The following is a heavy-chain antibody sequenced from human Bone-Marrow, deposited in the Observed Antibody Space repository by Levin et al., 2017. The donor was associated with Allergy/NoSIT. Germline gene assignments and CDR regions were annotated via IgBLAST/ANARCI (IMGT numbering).Heavy chain of an antibody. Sequence: LSLTCAASGFRFSTSNMNWVRQAPGRGLEWLAYISSTSSPIVYADSVRGRFTISRDNAKNSLSLQINSLRDEDTATYYCGAGFGSAWFDYWGQGTLVTVSS. V-gene: IGHV3-48*02. CDR2: ISSTSSPI. CDR3: GAGFGSAWFDY. J-gene: IGHJ5*01. D-gene: IGHD6-19*01. CDR1: GFRFSTSN.